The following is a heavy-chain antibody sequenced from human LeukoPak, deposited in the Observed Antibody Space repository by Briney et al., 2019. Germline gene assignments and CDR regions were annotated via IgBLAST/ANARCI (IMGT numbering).Heavy chain of an antibody. Sequence: SGGSLRLSCAASGFTFSSYSMNWVRQAPGKGLEWVSSISSSSSYIYYADSVKGRFTISRDNAKNSLYLQMNSLRAEDTAVYYCARNLGIAAAGRGMDVWGQGTTVTVSS. D-gene: IGHD6-13*01. V-gene: IGHV3-21*01. CDR2: ISSSSSYI. CDR1: GFTFSSYS. J-gene: IGHJ6*02. CDR3: ARNLGIAAAGRGMDV.